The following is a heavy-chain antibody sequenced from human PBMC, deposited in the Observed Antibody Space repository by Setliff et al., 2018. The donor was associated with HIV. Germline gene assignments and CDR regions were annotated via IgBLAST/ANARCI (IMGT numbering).Heavy chain of an antibody. Sequence: LSLTCSVSGVPINRTDHYWGWIRQSPGKRLEWIGSVSQSGSTYYDPSLKSRITISVDRSKNLFSLKLISVTAADQGVYYCARVPVAGANWFDPWGLGTLVTVSS. CDR3: ARVPVAGANWFDP. J-gene: IGHJ5*02. D-gene: IGHD2-21*01. V-gene: IGHV4-39*01. CDR2: VSQSGST. CDR1: GVPINRTDHY.